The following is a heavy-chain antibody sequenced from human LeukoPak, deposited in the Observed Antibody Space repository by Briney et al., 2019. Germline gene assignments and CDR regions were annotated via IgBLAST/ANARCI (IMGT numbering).Heavy chain of an antibody. CDR2: ISAYNGNT. V-gene: IGHV1-18*01. CDR3: ARGPLLYCSSTSCPDNWFDP. J-gene: IGHJ5*02. CDR1: GYTFTSYG. Sequence: ASVKVSCKASGYTFTSYGISWVRQAPGQGLEWMGWISAYNGNTNYAQKLQGRVTMTTDTSTSTAYMELRSLRSDDTAVYYCARGPLLYCSSTSCPDNWFDPWGQGTLVTVSS. D-gene: IGHD2-2*01.